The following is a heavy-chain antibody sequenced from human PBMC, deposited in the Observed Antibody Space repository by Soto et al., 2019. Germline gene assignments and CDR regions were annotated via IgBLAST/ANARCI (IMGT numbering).Heavy chain of an antibody. J-gene: IGHJ6*02. CDR2: TIPMFGTP. CDR3: ASPLRDRNYYYGMAV. Sequence: QVQLVQSGAEMQQPGASVSVSCKASGGTFSKYAFSWVRQASGQGLEWLGGTIPMFGTPNYAQKFQGRVAISADESTATVYMELSSLRSEDTAVYFCASPLRDRNYYYGMAVWGQGTTVTVSS. V-gene: IGHV1-69*01. CDR1: GGTFSKYA. D-gene: IGHD3-22*01.